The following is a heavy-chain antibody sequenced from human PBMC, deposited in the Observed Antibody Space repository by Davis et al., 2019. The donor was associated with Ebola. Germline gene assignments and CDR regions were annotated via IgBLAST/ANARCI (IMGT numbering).Heavy chain of an antibody. J-gene: IGHJ4*02. Sequence: GSLRLSCAVYGGSFSGYYWRWIRQPPGKGLEWIGEINHSGSTNYNPSLKSRVTISVDTSKNQFSLKLSSVTAADTAVYYCAREYGGNFVYWGQGTLVTVSS. V-gene: IGHV4-34*01. CDR1: GGSFSGYY. CDR2: INHSGST. D-gene: IGHD4-23*01. CDR3: AREYGGNFVY.